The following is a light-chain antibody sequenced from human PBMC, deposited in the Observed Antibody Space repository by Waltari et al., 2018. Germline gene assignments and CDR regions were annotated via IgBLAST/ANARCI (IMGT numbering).Light chain of an antibody. J-gene: IGLJ3*02. V-gene: IGLV2-14*03. Sequence: HSALTQSASVSGSPGQSITISCTGTNSDIGTYDYVSWFQQLPGKAPKLIIYDVRNRPLGISNRFSGSKSGITASLSISGLLAEDEAHYYCSSYTSSSTWVFGGGTKLTVL. CDR2: DVR. CDR3: SSYTSSSTWV. CDR1: NSDIGTYDY.